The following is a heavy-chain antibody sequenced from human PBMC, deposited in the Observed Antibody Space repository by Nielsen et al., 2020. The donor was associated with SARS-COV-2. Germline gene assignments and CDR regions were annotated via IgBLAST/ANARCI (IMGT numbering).Heavy chain of an antibody. CDR1: GFTFDDYA. CDR3: ARSSLSSSWSLDLNY. Sequence: SLKISCAASGFTFDDYAMHWVRQAPGKGLEWVSGISWNGASIGYVDSVKGRFTISRDNAQNSLSLHMNSLRAEDTAFYYCARSSLSSSWSLDLNYWGQGTLVTVSS. CDR2: ISWNGASI. V-gene: IGHV3-9*01. J-gene: IGHJ4*02. D-gene: IGHD6-13*01.